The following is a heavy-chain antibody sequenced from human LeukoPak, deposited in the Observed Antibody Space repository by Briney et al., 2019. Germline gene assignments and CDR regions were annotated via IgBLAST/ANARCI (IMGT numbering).Heavy chain of an antibody. Sequence: GGSLRLSCAASGFTFSSYSMNWVRQAPGKGLEWVSSISSSSSYTYYADSVKGRFTISRDNAKNSLYLQMNSLRAEDTAVYYCAARRGWLIDYWGQGTLVTAS. CDR3: AARRGWLIDY. CDR2: ISSSSSYT. D-gene: IGHD3-22*01. J-gene: IGHJ4*02. CDR1: GFTFSSYS. V-gene: IGHV3-21*01.